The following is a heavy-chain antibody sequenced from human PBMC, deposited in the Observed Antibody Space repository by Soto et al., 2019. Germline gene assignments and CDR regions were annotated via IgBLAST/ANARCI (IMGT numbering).Heavy chain of an antibody. J-gene: IGHJ3*02. V-gene: IGHV1-18*04. CDR3: ARGKSITFFGVVISDAFDI. CDR1: GYTFTSYG. CDR2: ISAYTGNT. D-gene: IGHD3-3*01. Sequence: QVQLVQSGAEVKKPGASVKVSCKASGYTFTSYGISWVRQAPGQGLEWMGWISAYTGNTNYAQKLQGRVTMTTDTSTSTAYMELRSLRADDTAVYYCARGKSITFFGVVISDAFDIWGQGTMVTVSS.